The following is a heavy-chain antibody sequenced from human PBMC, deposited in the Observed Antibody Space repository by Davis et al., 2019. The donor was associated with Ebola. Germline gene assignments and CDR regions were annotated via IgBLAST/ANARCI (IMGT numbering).Heavy chain of an antibody. CDR2: ISYDGSNK. CDR1: GFTFSSYA. V-gene: IGHV3-30-3*01. CDR3: ARGKASGYRPVGPY. D-gene: IGHD5-18*01. Sequence: GESLKISCAASGFTFSSYAMHWVRQAPGKGLEWVAVISYDGSNKYYADSVKGRFTISRDNAKNSLYLQMNSLRAEDTAVYYCARGKASGYRPVGPYWGQGTLVTVSS. J-gene: IGHJ4*02.